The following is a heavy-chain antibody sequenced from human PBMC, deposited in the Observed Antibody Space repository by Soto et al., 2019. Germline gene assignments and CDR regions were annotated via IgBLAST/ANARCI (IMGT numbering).Heavy chain of an antibody. CDR1: GYTFTSSD. D-gene: IGHD6-19*01. Sequence: QVQLVQSGAEVKKPGASVKVSCKASGYTFTSSDINWVRQATGQGLEWMGCMNPNSGNTGYAQKFQGRVTITRNTTISPAYMELSSLISEVTAVYYCARGNIAVAEEGYWGQGTLVTVSS. CDR3: ARGNIAVAEEGY. V-gene: IGHV1-8*01. J-gene: IGHJ4*02. CDR2: MNPNSGNT.